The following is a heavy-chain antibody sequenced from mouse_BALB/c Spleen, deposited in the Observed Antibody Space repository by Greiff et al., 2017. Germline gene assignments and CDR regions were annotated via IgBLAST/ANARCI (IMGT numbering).Heavy chain of an antibody. V-gene: IGHV1-5*01. D-gene: IGHD2-3*01. CDR1: GYTFTSYW. CDR3: TRGGYDGYYWFAY. CDR2: IYPGNSDT. J-gene: IGHJ3*01. Sequence: VQLQQSGTVLARPGASVKMSCKASGYTFTSYWMHWVKQRPGQGLEWIGAIYPGNSDTSYNQKFKGKAKLTAVTSTSTAYMELSSLTNEDSAVYYCTRGGYDGYYWFAYWGQGTLVTVSA.